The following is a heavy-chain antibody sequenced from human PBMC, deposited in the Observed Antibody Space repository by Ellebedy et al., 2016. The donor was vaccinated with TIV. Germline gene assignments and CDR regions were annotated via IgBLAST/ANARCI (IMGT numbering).Heavy chain of an antibody. Sequence: PGGSLRLSCAASGFTFSSYAMSWVRQAPGKGLEWVSAISGSGGSTYYADSVKGRFTISRDNSKNTLYLQMNSLRAEDTAVYYCALLGRFGELLYPWGQGTLVTVSS. CDR1: GFTFSSYA. J-gene: IGHJ5*02. D-gene: IGHD3-10*01. CDR3: ALLGRFGELLYP. V-gene: IGHV3-23*01. CDR2: ISGSGGST.